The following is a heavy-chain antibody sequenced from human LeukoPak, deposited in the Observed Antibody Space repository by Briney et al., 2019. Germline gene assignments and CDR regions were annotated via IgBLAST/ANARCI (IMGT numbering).Heavy chain of an antibody. CDR1: GGSIRGYY. V-gene: IGHV4-59*01. Sequence: SETLSLTCTVSGGSIRGYYWSWIRQPPGKGLEWIGYIYYSGSTNYNPSLKSRVTISVDTSKNQFSLKLTSVTAADTAVYYCARTTEGGYTYGYFYYYYMDVWGKGATVTISS. CDR3: ARTTEGGYTYGYFYYYYMDV. CDR2: IYYSGST. D-gene: IGHD5-18*01. J-gene: IGHJ6*03.